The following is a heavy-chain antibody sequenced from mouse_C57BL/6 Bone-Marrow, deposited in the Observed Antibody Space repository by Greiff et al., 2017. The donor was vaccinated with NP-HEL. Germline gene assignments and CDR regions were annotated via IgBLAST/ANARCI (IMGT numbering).Heavy chain of an antibody. CDR1: GFTFSDYY. D-gene: IGHD2-4*01. J-gene: IGHJ4*01. CDR2: INYDGSST. Sequence: EVKLMESEGGLVQPGSSMKLSCTASGFTFSDYYMAWVRQVPEKGLEWVANINYDGSSTYYLDSLKSRFIISRDNAKNILYLQMSSLKSEDTATYYCARGGYDYDEDYYAMDYWGQGTSVTVSS. CDR3: ARGGYDYDEDYYAMDY. V-gene: IGHV5-16*01.